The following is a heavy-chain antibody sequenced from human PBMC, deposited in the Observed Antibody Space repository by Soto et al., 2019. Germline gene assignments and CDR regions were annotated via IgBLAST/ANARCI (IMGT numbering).Heavy chain of an antibody. J-gene: IGHJ6*02. V-gene: IGHV1-69*13. CDR3: AKVXGIAARPDHYYGMAV. CDR1: GGTFSSYA. CDR2: IIPIFGTA. D-gene: IGHD6-6*01. Sequence: SVKVSCKASGGTFSSYAISWVRQAPGQGLEWMGGIIPIFGTANYAQKFQGRVTITADESTSTAYMELSSLRSEDTAVYYCAKVXGIAARPDHYYGMAVWGQRTTVTVSS.